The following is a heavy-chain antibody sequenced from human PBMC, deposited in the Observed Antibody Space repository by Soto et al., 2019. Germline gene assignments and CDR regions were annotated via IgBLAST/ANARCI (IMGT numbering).Heavy chain of an antibody. J-gene: IGHJ4*02. V-gene: IGHV4-59*12. CDR2: IHYSGLT. Sequence: QVQLQESGPGLVKPSETLSLTCSVSNGSISGFYWTWIRQPPGKILEWIGYIHYSGLTDYNPSLTIRATMSGDTSKNQVSLNLKSITAADTAVYYCVRVGVGIGNHFDSWGRVTLVTVSS. CDR1: NGSISGFY. CDR3: VRVGVGIGNHFDS. D-gene: IGHD1-26*01.